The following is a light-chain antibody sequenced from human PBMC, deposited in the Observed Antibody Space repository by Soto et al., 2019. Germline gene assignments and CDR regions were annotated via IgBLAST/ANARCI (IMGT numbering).Light chain of an antibody. CDR3: QQSHNWPRT. CDR1: QSISTW. CDR2: AGS. J-gene: IGKJ1*01. Sequence: DIQMTQSPSTLSASVGDRFTITCRASQSISTWLAWYQQKPGKVPKLLIYAGSSLQSGVPSRFSGSGSGTDFTLTISSLEPEDFAVYYCQQSHNWPRTFGQGTKVDIK. V-gene: IGKV1-5*01.